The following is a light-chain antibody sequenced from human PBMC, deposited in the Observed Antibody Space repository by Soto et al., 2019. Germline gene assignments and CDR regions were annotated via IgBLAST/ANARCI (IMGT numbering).Light chain of an antibody. CDR3: AAWDDSLNAL. J-gene: IGLJ1*01. CDR1: SSNIGDNP. CDR2: IND. Sequence: VLTQPPSSSVTPGQRITISFSGSSSNIGDNPVNWYQQLPGAAPKLLIYINDQRPSGVPDRFSGSKSGTSASLAISGLQPEDEADYYCAAWDDSLNALFGTGTKVTVL. V-gene: IGLV1-44*01.